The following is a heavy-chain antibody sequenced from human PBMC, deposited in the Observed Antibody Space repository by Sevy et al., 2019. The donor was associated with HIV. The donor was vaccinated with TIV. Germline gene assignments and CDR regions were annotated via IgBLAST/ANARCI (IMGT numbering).Heavy chain of an antibody. D-gene: IGHD5-12*01. CDR3: AKGIGYSGYETDY. Sequence: GGSLRLSCAASEFTFSTYAMNWVRQAPGKGLEWVSSISSLSRYIYYADSVKGRFTISRDNAKNSLYLQMNSLTAEDTAVYYCAKGIGYSGYETDYWGQGTLVTVSS. J-gene: IGHJ4*02. V-gene: IGHV3-21*01. CDR2: ISSLSRYI. CDR1: EFTFSTYA.